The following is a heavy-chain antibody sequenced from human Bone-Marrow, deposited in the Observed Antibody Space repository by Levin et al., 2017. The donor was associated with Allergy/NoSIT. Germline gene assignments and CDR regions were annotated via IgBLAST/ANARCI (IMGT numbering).Heavy chain of an antibody. CDR2: ISYDGSNK. CDR3: ARDTSRGSFDY. Sequence: GESLKISCAASGFTFSSYAMHWVRQAPGKGLEWVAVISYDGSNKYYADSVKGRFTISRDNSKNTLYLQMNSLRAEDTAVYYCARDTSRGSFDYWGQGTLVTVSS. J-gene: IGHJ4*02. V-gene: IGHV3-30*04. D-gene: IGHD2/OR15-2a*01. CDR1: GFTFSSYA.